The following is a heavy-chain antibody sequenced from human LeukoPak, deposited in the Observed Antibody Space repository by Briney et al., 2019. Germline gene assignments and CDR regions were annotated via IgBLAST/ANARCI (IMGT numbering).Heavy chain of an antibody. CDR2: INPNSGGT. CDR1: GYSFTGYY. J-gene: IGHJ4*02. CDR3: ARSNDVNLFGY. D-gene: IGHD1-1*01. Sequence: AAGKLTCTGSGYSFTGYYLHWVRQPHGQGLEWMGWINPNSGGTNYAHKDQVRVTFTRDTSISTAYMELSRLRSDDTAVYYCARSNDVNLFGYWGQGSLVTVPS. V-gene: IGHV1-2*02.